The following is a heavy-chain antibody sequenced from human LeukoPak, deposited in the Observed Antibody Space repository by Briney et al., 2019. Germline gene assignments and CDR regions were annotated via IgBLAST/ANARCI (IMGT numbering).Heavy chain of an antibody. D-gene: IGHD6-19*01. CDR1: GGSFSGYY. CDR3: ARDRQWLVRGWYFDL. Sequence: SETLSLTCAVYGGSFSGYYWSWIRQPPGKGLEWIGEINHSGRTNYNPSLKSRVTISVDTSKNQFSLKLSSVTAADTAVYYCARDRQWLVRGWYFDLWGRGTLVTVSS. V-gene: IGHV4-34*01. CDR2: INHSGRT. J-gene: IGHJ2*01.